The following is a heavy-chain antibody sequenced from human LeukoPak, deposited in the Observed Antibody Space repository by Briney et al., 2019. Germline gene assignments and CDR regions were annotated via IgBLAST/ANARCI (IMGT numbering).Heavy chain of an antibody. CDR2: ITYDGSNE. Sequence: PGRSLRLSCAASGFTFSNYGIHWVRQAPGKGLEWVALITYDGSNEYYADSVKGRFTISRDNSKNTLYLQMNSLRAEDTAVYYCARAEQWLAFDSWGQGTLVTVSS. CDR3: ARAEQWLAFDS. V-gene: IGHV3-33*01. CDR1: GFTFSNYG. J-gene: IGHJ4*02. D-gene: IGHD6-19*01.